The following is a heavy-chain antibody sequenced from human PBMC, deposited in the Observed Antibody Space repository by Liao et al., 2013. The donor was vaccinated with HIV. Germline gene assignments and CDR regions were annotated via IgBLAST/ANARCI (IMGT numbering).Heavy chain of an antibody. D-gene: IGHD1-14*01. CDR1: GGSISSYY. V-gene: IGHV4-59*01. CDR3: AREAPEDAFDI. J-gene: IGHJ3*02. Sequence: QVQLQESGPGLVKPSETLSLTCTVSGGSISSYYWSWIRQPPGKGLEWIGYIYYSGSTNYNPSLKSRVTISVDTSKNQFSLKLSSVTAADTAVYYCAREAPEDAFDIWGQGTMVTVSS. CDR2: IYYSGST.